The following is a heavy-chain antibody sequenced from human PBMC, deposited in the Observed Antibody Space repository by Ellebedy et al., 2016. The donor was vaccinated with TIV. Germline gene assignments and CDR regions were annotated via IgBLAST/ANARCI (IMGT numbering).Heavy chain of an antibody. CDR2: IYPRSGGT. D-gene: IGHD3-10*01. CDR3: ARMSGSPRGF. J-gene: IGHJ1*01. Sequence: ASVKVSCKASGYTLTDDYVHWVRQAPGQGLEWMGCIYPRSGGTQYKQKFRGRVTMTSDSFLSTAYMQLTRLGSDDTAVYYCARMSGSPRGFWGQGTLVTVSS. CDR1: GYTLTDDY. V-gene: IGHV1-2*02.